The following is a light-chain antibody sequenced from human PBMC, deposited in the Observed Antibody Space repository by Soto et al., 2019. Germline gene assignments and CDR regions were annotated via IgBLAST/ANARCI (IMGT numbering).Light chain of an antibody. CDR3: QQYASSPWT. V-gene: IGKV3-20*01. CDR1: QSATTTY. CDR2: GTS. Sequence: EIVLTQSPGTLSLSPGERATLSCRASQSATTTYLAWYQQKPGQAPRLLIYGTSSRATGIPDRFSGSGSGTDFTLTISRLEPEDFAVYYCQQYASSPWTVGQGTKVDIK. J-gene: IGKJ1*01.